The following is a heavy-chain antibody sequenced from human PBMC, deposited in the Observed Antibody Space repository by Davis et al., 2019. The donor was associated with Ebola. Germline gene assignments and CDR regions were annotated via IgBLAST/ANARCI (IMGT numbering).Heavy chain of an antibody. V-gene: IGHV1-69*06. J-gene: IGHJ6*02. D-gene: IGHD2-2*01. CDR2: IIPIFGTA. CDR3: ARRRFVVVPAARMQYYYGMDV. CDR1: GGTFSSYA. Sequence: AASVKVSCKASGGTFSSYAISWVRQAPGQGLEWMGGIIPIFGTANYAQKFQGRVTITADKSTSTAYMELSSLRSEDTAVYYCARRRFVVVPAARMQYYYGMDVWGQGTTVTVSS.